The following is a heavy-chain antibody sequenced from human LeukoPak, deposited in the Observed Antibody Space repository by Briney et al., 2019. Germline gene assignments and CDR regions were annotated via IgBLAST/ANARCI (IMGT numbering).Heavy chain of an antibody. D-gene: IGHD2-2*01. CDR2: IYYSGST. Sequence: SETLSLTCTVSGGSISSSSNYWGWIRQPPGKGLEWIGSIYYSGSTYYNPSLKSRVTISVDTSKNQFSLKLSSVTAADTAVYYCARLIEEEYCSSTSCYLPDYWGQGTLVTVSS. CDR3: ARLIEEEYCSSTSCYLPDY. J-gene: IGHJ4*02. V-gene: IGHV4-39*01. CDR1: GGSISSSSNY.